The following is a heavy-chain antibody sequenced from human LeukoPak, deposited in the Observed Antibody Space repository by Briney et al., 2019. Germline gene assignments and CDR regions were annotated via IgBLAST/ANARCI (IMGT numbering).Heavy chain of an antibody. D-gene: IGHD5-12*01. Sequence: GASVKVFCKASGGTFSSYAISWVRQAPGQGLEWMGRIIPILGIANYAQKFQGRVTITADKSTSTAYMELSSLRSEDTAVYYCAPLPGYSGYDSFGWGQGTLVTVSS. CDR2: IIPILGIA. J-gene: IGHJ4*02. CDR1: GGTFSSYA. CDR3: APLPGYSGYDSFG. V-gene: IGHV1-69*04.